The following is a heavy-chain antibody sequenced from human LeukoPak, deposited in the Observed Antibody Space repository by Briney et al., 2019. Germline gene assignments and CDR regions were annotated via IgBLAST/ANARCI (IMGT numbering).Heavy chain of an antibody. CDR3: ARDKWSGYPLGAFDI. CDR2: IYTSGST. CDR1: GGSISSYY. V-gene: IGHV4-4*07. J-gene: IGHJ3*02. D-gene: IGHD3-3*01. Sequence: PSETLSLTCTVSGGSISSYYWSWIRQPAGKGLEWIGRIYTSGSTNYSPSLKSRVTMSVDTSKNQFSLKLSSVTAADTAVYYCARDKWSGYPLGAFDIWGQGTMVTVSS.